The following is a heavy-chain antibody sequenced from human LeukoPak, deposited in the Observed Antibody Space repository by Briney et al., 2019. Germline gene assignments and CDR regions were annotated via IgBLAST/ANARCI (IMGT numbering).Heavy chain of an antibody. Sequence: GGSLRLSCAASGFTVSSNYMNWVRQAPGKGLEWVAHIKQDGSQEYYVDSVKGRFTISRDSAKNSLYLQMNSLRAEDTAVYYCARGVPYDSWSGPHYSDYWGQGTLVTVSS. V-gene: IGHV3-7*01. D-gene: IGHD3-3*01. CDR3: ARGVPYDSWSGPHYSDY. CDR2: IKQDGSQE. J-gene: IGHJ4*02. CDR1: GFTVSSNY.